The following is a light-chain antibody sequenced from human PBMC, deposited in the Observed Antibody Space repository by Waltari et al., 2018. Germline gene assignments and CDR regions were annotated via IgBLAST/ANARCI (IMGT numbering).Light chain of an antibody. CDR2: DVS. V-gene: IGKV2-29*02. CDR3: MQGVHLPLT. CDR1: QTLLHSDGTTF. J-gene: IGKJ4*01. Sequence: VMTQTPRTLSVTLGQPASISCTSSQTLLHSDGTTFLFWYMQKPGQSPHLLIYDVSSRFSGVPDRFSGSGSGTDFTLKISRVEAEDTGVYYCMQGVHLPLTFGGGTKVEI.